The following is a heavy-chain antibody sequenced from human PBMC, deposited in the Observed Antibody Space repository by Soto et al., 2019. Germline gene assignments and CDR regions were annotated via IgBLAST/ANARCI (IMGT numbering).Heavy chain of an antibody. J-gene: IGHJ6*02. CDR3: ARAPLEWLFVYAANYYGMDV. V-gene: IGHV1-8*01. CDR1: GCTFTSYD. Sequence: QVQLVQSGAEVKKPGASVKVSCKASGCTFTSYDINWVRQATGQGLEWMGWMNPNSGNTGYAQKFQGRVTMTRNTSISTAYMELSSLRSEDTAVYYCARAPLEWLFVYAANYYGMDVWGQGTTVTVSS. D-gene: IGHD3-3*01. CDR2: MNPNSGNT.